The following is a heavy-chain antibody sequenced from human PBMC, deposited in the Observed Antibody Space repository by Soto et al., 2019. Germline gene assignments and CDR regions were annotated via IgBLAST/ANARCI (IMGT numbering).Heavy chain of an antibody. J-gene: IGHJ6*02. CDR1: GGSISSSSYY. D-gene: IGHD4-17*01. CDR2: IYYSGST. CDR3: ARVNYGNYYYYGMDV. V-gene: IGHV4-61*01. Sequence: ASETLSLTCTVSGGSISSSSYYWSWIRQPPGKGMEWIGYIYYSGSTNYNPSLKSRVTISVDTSKNQFSLKLKSVTAADTAVNYCARVNYGNYYYYGMDVWGQGTTVTVSS.